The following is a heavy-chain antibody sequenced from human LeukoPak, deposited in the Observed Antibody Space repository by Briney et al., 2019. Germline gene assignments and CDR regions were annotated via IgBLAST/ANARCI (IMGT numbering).Heavy chain of an antibody. CDR3: AKDISGYSYGTNFDY. J-gene: IGHJ4*02. V-gene: IGHV3-30*18. CDR2: ISYDGSNK. CDR1: GFTFSSYG. Sequence: GRSLRLSCAASGFTFSSYGMHWVRQAPGKGLEWVAVISYDGSNKCYADSVKGRFTISRDNSKNTLYLQMNSLRAEDTAVYYCAKDISGYSYGTNFDYWGQGTLVTVSS. D-gene: IGHD5-18*01.